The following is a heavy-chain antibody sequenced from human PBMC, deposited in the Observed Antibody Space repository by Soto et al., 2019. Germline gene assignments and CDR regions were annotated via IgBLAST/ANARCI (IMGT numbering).Heavy chain of an antibody. J-gene: IGHJ4*02. V-gene: IGHV3-23*01. Sequence: GGTLRLSCAASGFTFSSYTMHWVRQAPGKGLEWVSGINSGGRTYYADSVKGRFTISRDDSKNTLYLQIISLRAEDTAVYYCAKDLRPDGVWDFDYWGQGTLVTVSS. CDR3: AKDLRPDGVWDFDY. CDR2: INSGGRT. D-gene: IGHD4-17*01. CDR1: GFTFSSYT.